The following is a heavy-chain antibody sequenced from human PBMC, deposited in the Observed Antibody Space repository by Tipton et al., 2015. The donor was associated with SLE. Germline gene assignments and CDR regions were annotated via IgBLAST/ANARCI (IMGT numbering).Heavy chain of an antibody. CDR3: ARGQKRLGAYFDY. CDR1: GGSISSSSYY. CDR2: IYYSGST. V-gene: IGHV4-39*01. D-gene: IGHD3-16*01. Sequence: TLSLTCTVSGGSISSSSYYWGWIRQPPGKGLEWIGSIYYSGSTHYNPSLKSRVTISVDTSKNQFSLKLSSVTAADAAVYYCARGQKRLGAYFDYWGQGALVTVSS. J-gene: IGHJ4*02.